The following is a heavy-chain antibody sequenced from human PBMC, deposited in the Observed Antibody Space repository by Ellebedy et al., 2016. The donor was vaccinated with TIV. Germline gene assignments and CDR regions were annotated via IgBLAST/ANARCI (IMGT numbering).Heavy chain of an antibody. D-gene: IGHD3-10*01. V-gene: IGHV4-34*01. CDR3: ARVDYGSGSYYNGYLDY. CDR2: INHSGST. CDR1: GGSFSGYY. J-gene: IGHJ4*02. Sequence: MPSETLSLTCAVYGGSFSGYYWSWIRQPPGKGLEWIGEINHSGSTNYNPSLKSRVTITVDTSKNQFSLKLSSVTAADTAVYYCARVDYGSGSYYNGYLDYWGKGTLVTVSS.